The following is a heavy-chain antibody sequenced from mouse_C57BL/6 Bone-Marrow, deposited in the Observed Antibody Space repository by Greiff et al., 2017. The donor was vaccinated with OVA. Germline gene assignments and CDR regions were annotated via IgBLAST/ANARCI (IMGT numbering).Heavy chain of an antibody. Sequence: VQLKESVAELVRPGASVKLSCTASGFNIQNTYMHWVKQRPEQGLEWIGRIDPANGNTKYAPKFQGKATITADTSSNTAYLQLSSLTSEDTAIYYCARAPHYGSYYYAMDYWGQGTSVTVSS. CDR2: IDPANGNT. V-gene: IGHV14-3*01. CDR3: ARAPHYGSYYYAMDY. D-gene: IGHD1-1*01. CDR1: GFNIQNTY. J-gene: IGHJ4*01.